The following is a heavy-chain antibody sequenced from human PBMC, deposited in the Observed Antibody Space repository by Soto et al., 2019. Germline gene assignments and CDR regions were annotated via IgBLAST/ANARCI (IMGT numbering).Heavy chain of an antibody. CDR1: GFSFSSYA. CDR3: AKASFDWNYVRGHYFDH. D-gene: IGHD1-7*01. Sequence: EVQLVESGGGLVKPGGSLRLSCEASGFSFSSYAMSWVRQTPGKGLEWVSTISGLGGSTNYADSVKGRFIISRDNSKSTLNLQLNSLRAGDTAVYFCAKASFDWNYVRGHYFDHWGQGTLVAVSS. V-gene: IGHV3-23*04. CDR2: ISGLGGST. J-gene: IGHJ4*02.